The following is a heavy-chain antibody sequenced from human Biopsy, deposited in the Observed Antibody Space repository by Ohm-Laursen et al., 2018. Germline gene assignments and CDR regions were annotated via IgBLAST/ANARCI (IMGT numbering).Heavy chain of an antibody. J-gene: IGHJ1*01. V-gene: IGHV1-2*02. CDR3: AKGQDLRGGAEYFQH. CDR1: GYTFTGQY. CDR2: INPHSGTT. D-gene: IGHD2-15*01. Sequence: SVKVSCKASGYTFTGQYLHWVRQVPGQRLEWMGWINPHSGTTKFAQDFQGRVTMTRDTSITTAYMELRRLRSDDTAVYYCAKGQDLRGGAEYFQHWGQGALVTVSS.